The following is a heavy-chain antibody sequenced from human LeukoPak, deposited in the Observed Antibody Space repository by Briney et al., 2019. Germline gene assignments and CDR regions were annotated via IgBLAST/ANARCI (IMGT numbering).Heavy chain of an antibody. CDR1: GFTFSSYS. CDR3: ARDLTGSDYDFWSSYYRTGAEYFQH. Sequence: PGGSLRLSCAASGFTFSSYSMNWVRQAPGKGLEWVSSISSSSSYIYYADSVKGRFTISRDNAKNSLYLQMNSLRAEDTAVYYCARDLTGSDYDFWSSYYRTGAEYFQHWGQGTLVTVSS. V-gene: IGHV3-21*01. J-gene: IGHJ1*01. CDR2: ISSSSSYI. D-gene: IGHD3-3*01.